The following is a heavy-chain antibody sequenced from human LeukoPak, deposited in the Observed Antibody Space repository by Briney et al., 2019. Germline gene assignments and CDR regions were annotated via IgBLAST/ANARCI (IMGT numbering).Heavy chain of an antibody. CDR1: GGSISNHY. Sequence: SETLSLTCTVSGGSISNHYWNWVRQPPGKGLEWIGYAYYSGSTNYSPSLKSRVTISVDTSKKQFSLKLSSVTAADTAVYYCARGRDTSGYYYGMDVWGQGTTVTVSS. J-gene: IGHJ6*02. CDR2: AYYSGST. D-gene: IGHD3-10*01. V-gene: IGHV4-59*11. CDR3: ARGRDTSGYYYGMDV.